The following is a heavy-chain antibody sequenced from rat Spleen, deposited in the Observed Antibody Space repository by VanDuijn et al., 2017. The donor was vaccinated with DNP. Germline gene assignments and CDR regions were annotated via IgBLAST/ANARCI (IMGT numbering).Heavy chain of an antibody. D-gene: IGHD4-4*01. Sequence: SQSLSLTCSVTGFSITNNFKWTWIRKFPGDKLEWMGYVTNAGSTDYNPSLKSRISITTDTSKNQFFLQVNSVTSEDTATYYCAIQLGVFDYWGQGVMVTVSS. CDR2: VTNAGST. CDR3: AIQLGVFDY. CDR1: GFSITNNFK. V-gene: IGHV3-3*01. J-gene: IGHJ2*01.